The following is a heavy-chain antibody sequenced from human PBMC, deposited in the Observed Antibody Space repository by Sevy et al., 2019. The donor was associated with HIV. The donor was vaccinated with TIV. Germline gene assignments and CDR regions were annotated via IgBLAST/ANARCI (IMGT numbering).Heavy chain of an antibody. V-gene: IGHV1-18*01. CDR1: GYTFTNYG. D-gene: IGHD3-22*01. Sequence: ASVKVSCKTSGYTFTNYGVTWVRQAPGQGLEWMAWISGYNGNTKYAEKLQNRVTMTTDTSTSTAYMELRSLRHDDTAVYYCARDESFSLIVVDLDYWGQGTLVTVSS. CDR2: ISGYNGNT. J-gene: IGHJ4*02. CDR3: ARDESFSLIVVDLDY.